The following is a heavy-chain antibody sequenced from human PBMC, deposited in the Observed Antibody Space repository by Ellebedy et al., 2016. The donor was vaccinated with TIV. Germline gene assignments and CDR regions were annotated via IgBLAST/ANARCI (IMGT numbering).Heavy chain of an antibody. CDR3: ATFVTRVPVFDAFDI. V-gene: IGHV4-39*01. D-gene: IGHD3-16*01. Sequence: SETLSLTCSVSGASISSSGSYWGWIRQPPGTGLEWIGSIYYSGTTYYNPSLKSRTTISVDTSKNQFSLTLASVTAADTAVYYCATFVTRVPVFDAFDIWGQGTLVTVSS. CDR2: IYYSGTT. CDR1: GASISSSGSY. J-gene: IGHJ3*02.